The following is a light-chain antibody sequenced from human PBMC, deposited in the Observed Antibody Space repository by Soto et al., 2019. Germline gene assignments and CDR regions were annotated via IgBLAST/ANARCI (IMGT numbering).Light chain of an antibody. CDR1: QSVSSY. V-gene: IGKV3D-15*01. CDR2: GAS. CDR3: QQYHDWVT. J-gene: IGKJ4*01. Sequence: EIVLTQSPATLSLSPGERATLSCRASQSVSSYLAWYQQKPGQAPRLLIYGASTRATGIPARFSGSGSGTEFTLTISYLRPEDSAVYFCQQYHDWVTFGGGTKVDIK.